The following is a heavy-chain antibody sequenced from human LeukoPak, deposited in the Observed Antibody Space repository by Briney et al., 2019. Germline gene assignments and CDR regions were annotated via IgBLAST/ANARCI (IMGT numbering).Heavy chain of an antibody. J-gene: IGHJ4*02. D-gene: IGHD4-17*01. CDR2: IKTDGSDM. Sequence: GGSLRLSRAASGFTVSSNYMSWVRQAPGKGLVWVAAIKTDGSDMQYADSVKGRSAISRDNAKNTVYLQMNSLRDEDTAVYYCVRDQTVFTILDYWGQGTLVTVSS. CDR3: VRDQTVFTILDY. V-gene: IGHV3-74*03. CDR1: GFTVSSNY.